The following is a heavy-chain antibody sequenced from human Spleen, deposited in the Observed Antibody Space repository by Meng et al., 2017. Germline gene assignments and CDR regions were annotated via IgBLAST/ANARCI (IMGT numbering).Heavy chain of an antibody. Sequence: QVQLTESGPGLGKPSGTLSLTCAVSGGSISSSNWWSWVRQPPGKGLEWIGEIHHSGSTNHNPSLKSRVTMSLDKSKNQFSLKLSSVTAADTAMYYCARAEGLIAVAGIDYWGQGTLVTVSS. CDR3: ARAEGLIAVAGIDY. V-gene: IGHV4-4*02. CDR2: IHHSGST. CDR1: GGSISSSNW. J-gene: IGHJ4*02. D-gene: IGHD6-19*01.